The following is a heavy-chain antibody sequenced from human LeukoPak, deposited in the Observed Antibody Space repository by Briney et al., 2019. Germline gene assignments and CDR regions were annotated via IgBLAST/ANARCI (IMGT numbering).Heavy chain of an antibody. V-gene: IGHV4-39*01. CDR1: GGSISTGSYY. Sequence: PSETLSLTCTVSGGSISTGSYYWGWIRQPPGKGLEWIGSFYYSGSTYYNPSLKSRVTISVETPENQFSLKLSSVTAADTAVYYCAGLVGHNSYYFDYWGQGTLVTVSS. CDR2: FYYSGST. D-gene: IGHD1-26*01. CDR3: AGLVGHNSYYFDY. J-gene: IGHJ4*02.